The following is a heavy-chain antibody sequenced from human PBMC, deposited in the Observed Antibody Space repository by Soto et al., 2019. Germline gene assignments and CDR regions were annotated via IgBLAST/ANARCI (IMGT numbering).Heavy chain of an antibody. CDR2: IYYSGST. V-gene: IGHV4-59*01. Sequence: SETLSLTCTVSGGSISSYYWSWIRQPPGKGLEWIGYIYYSGSTNYNPSLKSRVTISVDTSKNQFSLKPSSVTAADTAVYYCARIYSSTYCSSWYTWYYFDYWGQGTLVTVSS. D-gene: IGHD6-13*01. CDR3: ARIYSSTYCSSWYTWYYFDY. CDR1: GGSISSYY. J-gene: IGHJ4*02.